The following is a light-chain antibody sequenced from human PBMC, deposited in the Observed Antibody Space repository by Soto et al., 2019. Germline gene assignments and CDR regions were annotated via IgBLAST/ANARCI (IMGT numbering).Light chain of an antibody. CDR2: DVR. CDR1: SSDVGGYNY. V-gene: IGLV2-14*04. Sequence: NRTSSDVGGYNYVSWYQQHPGKAPKLMIYDVRNRPSGVSNRFSGSKSVNTASLTISGLQAEDEADYYCSSYTTISTYVFGTGTKVTV. CDR3: SSYTTISTYV. J-gene: IGLJ1*01.